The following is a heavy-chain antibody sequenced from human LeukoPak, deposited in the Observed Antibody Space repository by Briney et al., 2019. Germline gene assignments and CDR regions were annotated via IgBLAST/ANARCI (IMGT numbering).Heavy chain of an antibody. V-gene: IGHV3-72*01. CDR1: GFTFSDHY. Sequence: GGSLRLSCAASGFTFSDHYMDWVRQAPGKGLEWVGRSRNKANSYATQYAASVKGRFTISRDDSKNSLYLQMSSLKSDVTAVYYCVRVYGTTWSSHHLDNWGQGTLVTVSS. D-gene: IGHD6-13*01. CDR3: VRVYGTTWSSHHLDN. CDR2: SRNKANSYAT. J-gene: IGHJ4*02.